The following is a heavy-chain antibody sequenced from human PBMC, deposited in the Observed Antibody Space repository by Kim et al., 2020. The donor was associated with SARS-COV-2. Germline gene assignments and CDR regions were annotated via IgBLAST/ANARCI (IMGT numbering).Heavy chain of an antibody. D-gene: IGHD1-26*01. CDR3: ARDGIGGDGGIYV. CDR2: ITFDRSYT. CDR1: GFTFSNYY. Sequence: GGSLRLSCAASGFTFSNYYMLWVRQAPGKGLEWVSYITFDRSYTYYVDSVKGRFTISRDNSKNTLYLQMNSLSAEDTAVYYCARDGIGGDGGIYVWGHG. V-gene: IGHV3-11*06. J-gene: IGHJ3*01.